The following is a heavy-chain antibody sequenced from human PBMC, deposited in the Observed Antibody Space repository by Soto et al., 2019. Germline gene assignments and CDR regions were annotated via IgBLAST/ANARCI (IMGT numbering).Heavy chain of an antibody. CDR3: AKDTQQLIVYFDN. Sequence: SVGSLRLPCAASEFNFSNYAMSWVRQAPGKGLEWVSSISDNGGTTYYADSVKGRFTISRDNSKNTLYLQMNSLRAEDTAVYYCAKDTQQLIVYFDNRGQGTQVTLS. J-gene: IGHJ4*02. CDR2: ISDNGGTT. CDR1: EFNFSNYA. D-gene: IGHD6-13*01. V-gene: IGHV3-23*01.